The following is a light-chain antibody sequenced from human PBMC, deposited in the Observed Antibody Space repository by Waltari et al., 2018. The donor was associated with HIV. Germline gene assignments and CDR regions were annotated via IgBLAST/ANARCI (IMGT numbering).Light chain of an antibody. J-gene: IGKJ4*01. CDR2: DAS. CDR3: QQCAYSPLT. CDR1: QSVSSNF. Sequence: EIVLTQSPVTLSLSPGERATLSCRASQSVSSNFLAWYQQRPGQAPRLLVDDASRRATGIPDRFSGSGSGTDFTLTISRLEPEDFALYFCQQCAYSPLTFGGGTKVEI. V-gene: IGKV3-20*01.